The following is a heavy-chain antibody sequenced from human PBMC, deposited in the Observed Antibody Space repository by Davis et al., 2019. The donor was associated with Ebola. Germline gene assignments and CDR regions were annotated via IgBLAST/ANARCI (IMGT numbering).Heavy chain of an antibody. J-gene: IGHJ4*02. V-gene: IGHV1-46*02. D-gene: IGHD3-10*01. CDR1: GYGFNDFY. Sequence: ASVKVSCKASGYGFNDFYLHWVRQAPGQGLEWMGIINPSGGSTSYAQKLQGRVTMTTDTSTSTAYMELRSLRSDDTAVYYCARDLSMVRGVAGLFDYWGQGTLVTVSS. CDR2: INPSGGST. CDR3: ARDLSMVRGVAGLFDY.